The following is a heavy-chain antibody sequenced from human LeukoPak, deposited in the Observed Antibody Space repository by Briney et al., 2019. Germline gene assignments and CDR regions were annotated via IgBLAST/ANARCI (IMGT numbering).Heavy chain of an antibody. V-gene: IGHV3-21*04. CDR2: ISSRSSCI. CDR3: ARAVRETNYYYYYMDV. CDR1: GFTFSTYT. D-gene: IGHD1-7*01. Sequence: GGSLRLSCAASGFTFSTYTMNWVRQAPGKGLEWVSSISSRSSCIYYADSVKGRFTISRDNSKNTLYLQMNSLRAEDTAVYYCARAVRETNYYYYYMDVWGKGTTVTISS. J-gene: IGHJ6*03.